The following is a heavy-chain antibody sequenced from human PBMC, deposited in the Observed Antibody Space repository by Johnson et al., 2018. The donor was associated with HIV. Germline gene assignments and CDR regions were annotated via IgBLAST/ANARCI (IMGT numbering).Heavy chain of an antibody. J-gene: IGHJ3*02. Sequence: VQLVESGGGVVQPGGSLRLSCAASGFAFSNYAMHWVRQAPGKGLEWMAIISYDGSNEYYADSVKGRFTISRDNSKNTLYLHMSSLRAGDTAVYYCARRGGPGGRGAFDIWGQGTMVTVSS. CDR2: ISYDGSNE. D-gene: IGHD3-16*01. V-gene: IGHV3-30-3*01. CDR1: GFAFSNYA. CDR3: ARRGGPGGRGAFDI.